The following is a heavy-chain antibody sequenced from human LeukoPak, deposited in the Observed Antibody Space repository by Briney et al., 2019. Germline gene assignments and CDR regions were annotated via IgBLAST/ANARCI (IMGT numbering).Heavy chain of an antibody. J-gene: IGHJ6*02. Sequence: KSSETLSLTCAVYGGSFSDYYWSWIRQPPGEGLEWIGNIFHRGTTYHNPSLQRRVTFSVDTSKNLFSMNLTSVTVADTAVYYCARHGDRLRFAMDVWGQGTTVTVSS. V-gene: IGHV4-34*12. CDR3: ARHGDRLRFAMDV. CDR2: IFHRGTT. CDR1: GGSFSDYY. D-gene: IGHD2-21*02.